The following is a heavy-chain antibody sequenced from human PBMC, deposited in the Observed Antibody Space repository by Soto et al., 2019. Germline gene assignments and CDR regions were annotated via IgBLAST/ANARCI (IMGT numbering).Heavy chain of an antibody. J-gene: IGHJ4*02. V-gene: IGHV4-59*08. CDR1: GGYIRSYD. CDR2: IYYSGST. Sequence: SETMSVTSTVAGGYIRSYDWSWIRQPPGKGLEWIGYIYYSGSTNYNPSLKSRVTISVDTSKNQFSLKLSSVTAADTAVYYCARRWGRSFDYWGQGTLVTVSS. D-gene: IGHD2-15*01. CDR3: ARRWGRSFDY.